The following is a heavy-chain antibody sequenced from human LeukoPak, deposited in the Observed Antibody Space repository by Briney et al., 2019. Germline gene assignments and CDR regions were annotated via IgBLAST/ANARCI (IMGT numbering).Heavy chain of an antibody. D-gene: IGHD3-10*01. CDR1: GFTFSSYA. J-gene: IGHJ4*02. CDR3: AKPPTYYYGSGSYG. V-gene: IGHV3-23*01. CDR2: ISGSGGST. Sequence: GGSLRLSCAASGFTFSSYAMSWVRQAPGKGLEWDSAISGSGGSTYYADSVKGRFTISRDNSKNTLYLQMNSLRAEDTAVYYCAKPPTYYYGSGSYGWGQGTLVTVSS.